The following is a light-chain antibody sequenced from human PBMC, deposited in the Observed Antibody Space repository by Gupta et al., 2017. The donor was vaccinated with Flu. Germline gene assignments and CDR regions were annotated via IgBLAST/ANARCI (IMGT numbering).Light chain of an antibody. CDR1: RRVLYSSNSKNA. J-gene: IGKJ1*01. Sequence: VSLGERAAKNAKSSRRVLYSSNSKNAVAWYQQRPGQPPKLLLYWASTRETGVPDRFSGSGSGTDCTITISSLQAEDVAVDYCRQYEDSWTFGEGTKVEIK. V-gene: IGKV4-1*01. CDR2: WAS. CDR3: RQYEDSWT.